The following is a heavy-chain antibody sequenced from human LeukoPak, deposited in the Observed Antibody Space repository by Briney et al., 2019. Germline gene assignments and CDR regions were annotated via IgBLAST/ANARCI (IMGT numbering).Heavy chain of an antibody. J-gene: IGHJ4*02. Sequence: PSETLSLTCTVSGGSISSGGYYWSWIRQHPGKGLEWIGYIYYSGSTYYNPSLKSRVTISVDTSKNQFSLKLSSVTAADTAVYYCARVADWGSGPYYFDYWGQGTLVTVSS. V-gene: IGHV4-31*03. D-gene: IGHD3-16*01. CDR1: GGSISSGGYY. CDR2: IYYSGST. CDR3: ARVADWGSGPYYFDY.